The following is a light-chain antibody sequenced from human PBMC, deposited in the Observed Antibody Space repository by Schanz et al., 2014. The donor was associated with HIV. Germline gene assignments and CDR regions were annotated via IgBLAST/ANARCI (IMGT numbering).Light chain of an antibody. J-gene: IGLJ2*01. V-gene: IGLV2-14*03. CDR3: SSYTSTNTLVV. CDR1: SSNVGGYDY. Sequence: QSALTQPASVSGSPGQSITISCNGTSSNVGGYDYVPWYQQPPGKAPKLIIYDVSNRPSGISYRFSGSKSGNTASLTISGLQAEDEGDYYCSSYTSTNTLVVFGGGTKLTVL. CDR2: DVS.